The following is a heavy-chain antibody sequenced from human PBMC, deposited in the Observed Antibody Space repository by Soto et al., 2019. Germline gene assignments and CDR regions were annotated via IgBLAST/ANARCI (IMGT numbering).Heavy chain of an antibody. CDR2: IYYSGST. CDR1: GGSISSSSYY. V-gene: IGHV4-39*01. Sequence: QLQLQESGPGLVKPSETLSLTCTVSGGSISSSSYYWGWIRQPPGKGLEWIGSIYYSGSTYYNPSLKSRVTISVDTSKNQFSLKLSSVTAADTAVYYCARHGGSYTRDGFFDYWGQGTLVTVSS. D-gene: IGHD1-26*01. CDR3: ARHGGSYTRDGFFDY. J-gene: IGHJ4*02.